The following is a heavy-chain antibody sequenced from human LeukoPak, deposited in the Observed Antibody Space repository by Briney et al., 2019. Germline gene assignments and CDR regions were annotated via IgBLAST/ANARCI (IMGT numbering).Heavy chain of an antibody. V-gene: IGHV4-34*01. CDR2: INHSGST. CDR3: ARCPSYYLFDY. D-gene: IGHD3-10*01. J-gene: IGHJ4*02. CDR1: GGSFSGYY. Sequence: SETLSLTCAVYGGSFSGYYWSWIRQPPGKGLEWIGEINHSGSTNYNPSLKSRVTISVDTSKNQFSLKLSSGTAADTAVYYCARCPSYYLFDYWGQGTLVTVSS.